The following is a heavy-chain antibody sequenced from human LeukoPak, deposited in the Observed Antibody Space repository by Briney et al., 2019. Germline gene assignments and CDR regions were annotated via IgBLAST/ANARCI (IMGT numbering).Heavy chain of an antibody. CDR2: DFSGST. CDR3: ARLRGSYYYFES. D-gene: IGHD1-26*01. CDR1: GYSIRSGYY. V-gene: IGHV4-38-2*01. Sequence: NSSETLSLTCAASGYSIRSGYYWGWLRPPPGKGLGWIGIDFSGSTNYNHSLKSRVTISVDTSKNQFYLDLSSVTAADTAVYYCARLRGSYYYFESWGQGTLVTVSS. J-gene: IGHJ4*02.